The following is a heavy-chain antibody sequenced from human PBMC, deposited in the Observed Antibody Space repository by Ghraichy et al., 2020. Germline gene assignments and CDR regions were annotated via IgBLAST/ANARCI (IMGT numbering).Heavy chain of an antibody. J-gene: IGHJ4*02. CDR1: GFNFNTQA. D-gene: IGHD2-21*02. V-gene: IGHV3-23*01. Sequence: GGSLRLSCTVSGFNFNTQAMSWVRQAPGKGLEWVSSISHDGQIPLYIDSVRGRFTISRDNSRNTVYLHMNNLRAKDTAVYFCREGQLWSLLDYWGRGALVTVS. CDR3: REGQLWSLLDY. CDR2: ISHDGQIP.